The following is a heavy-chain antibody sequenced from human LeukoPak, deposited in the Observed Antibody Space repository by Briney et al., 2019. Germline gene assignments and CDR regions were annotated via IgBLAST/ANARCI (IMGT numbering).Heavy chain of an antibody. CDR3: ARGPSGSSYYYYYYYMDV. J-gene: IGHJ6*03. CDR1: GGSISSYY. CDR2: IYYSGST. Sequence: PSETLSLTCTVSGGSISSYYWSWIRQPPGKGLEWIGYIYYSGSTNYNPSLKSRVTISVDTSKNQFSLKLSSVTAADTAVYYCARGPSGSSYYYYYYYMDVWGKETTVTISS. V-gene: IGHV4-59*01. D-gene: IGHD1-26*01.